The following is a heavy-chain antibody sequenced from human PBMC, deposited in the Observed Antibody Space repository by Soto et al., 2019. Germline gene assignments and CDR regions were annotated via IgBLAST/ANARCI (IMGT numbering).Heavy chain of an antibody. CDR2: ISYDGTYI. V-gene: IGHV3-30-3*02. D-gene: IGHD1-7*01. J-gene: IGHJ4*02. CDR1: GFTISTYS. Sequence: GGSLRLSCAASGFTISTYSMFWVRQAPGKGLDWVAAISYDGTYIFYADSVKGRFTISRDNPKNTLYLQMNSLRVEDTAVYYCAKTAGSGTSSLQYFDYWGLGTLVPVSS. CDR3: AKTAGSGTSSLQYFDY.